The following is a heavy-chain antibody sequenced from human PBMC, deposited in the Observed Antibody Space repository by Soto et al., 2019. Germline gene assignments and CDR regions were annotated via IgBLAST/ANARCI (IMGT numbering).Heavy chain of an antibody. Sequence: GGPLRLSRAASGFTFSSYSMNWDRQAPGKGLEWVGIISHDGSNKYYADSVKGRFTISRDNSKNTLYLQMNSLRAEDTAVYYCAKGGGRAARGIYGMDVWGQGTTVTVSS. CDR1: GFTFSSYS. J-gene: IGHJ6*02. CDR2: ISHDGSNK. V-gene: IGHV3-30*18. CDR3: AKGGGRAARGIYGMDV. D-gene: IGHD6-13*01.